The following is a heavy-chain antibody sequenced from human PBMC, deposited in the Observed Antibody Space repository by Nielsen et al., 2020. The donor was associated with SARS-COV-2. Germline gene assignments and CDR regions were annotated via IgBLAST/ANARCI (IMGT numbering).Heavy chain of an antibody. V-gene: IGHV4-59*01. CDR3: ARVSPGDGWFDP. Sequence: SETLSLTCTVSGGSISSYYWSWIRQPPGKGLEWIGYIYYSGSTNYNPSLKSRVTISVDTSKNQFSLKLSSVTAADTAVYYCARVSPGDGWFDPWGQGTLVTVSS. CDR1: GGSISSYY. D-gene: IGHD3-16*01. CDR2: IYYSGST. J-gene: IGHJ5*02.